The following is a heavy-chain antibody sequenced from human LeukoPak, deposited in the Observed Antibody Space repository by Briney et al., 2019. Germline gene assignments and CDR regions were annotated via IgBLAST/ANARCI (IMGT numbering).Heavy chain of an antibody. D-gene: IGHD3-10*01. V-gene: IGHV1-69*05. J-gene: IGHJ5*02. Sequence: SVKVSCKASGGTFSSYAISWVRQAPGQGLEWMGGIIPIFGTANYAQKFQGRVTITTDESTSTAYMELSSLRSEDTAVYYCARIITMARGVIITGAWFDPWGQGTLVTVSS. CDR3: ARIITMARGVIITGAWFDP. CDR1: GGTFSSYA. CDR2: IIPIFGTA.